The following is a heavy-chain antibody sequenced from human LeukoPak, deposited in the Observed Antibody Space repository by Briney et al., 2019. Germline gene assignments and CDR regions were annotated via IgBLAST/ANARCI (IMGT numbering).Heavy chain of an antibody. J-gene: IGHJ4*02. CDR1: GFTFSSYG. CDR2: ISGSGGST. V-gene: IGHV3-23*01. Sequence: GGSLRLSCAASGFTFSSYGMSWVRQAPGKGLEWVSAISGSGGSTYYADSVKGRFTISGDNAKNTLYLQMNSLRAEDTAVYYCARDRLGATAHWGQGTLVTVSS. CDR3: ARDRLGATAH. D-gene: IGHD1-26*01.